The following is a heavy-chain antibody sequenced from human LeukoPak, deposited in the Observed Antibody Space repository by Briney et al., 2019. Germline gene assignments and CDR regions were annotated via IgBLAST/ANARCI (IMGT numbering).Heavy chain of an antibody. Sequence: ASVKVSCKASGYTFTGYYMHWVRQAPGQGLEWMGWINPDSGGTNYAQKFQGRVTMTRDTSISTAYMELSRLRSDDTAVYYCARDLNRQDDYGAYWGQGTLVTVSS. J-gene: IGHJ4*02. CDR1: GYTFTGYY. V-gene: IGHV1-2*02. CDR3: ARDLNRQDDYGAY. CDR2: INPDSGGT.